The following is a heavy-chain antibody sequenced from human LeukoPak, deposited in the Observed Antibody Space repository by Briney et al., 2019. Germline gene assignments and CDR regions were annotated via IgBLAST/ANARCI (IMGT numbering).Heavy chain of an antibody. CDR3: ARHISALGYCSGGSCKAGIYDSSGSSDAFDI. V-gene: IGHV4-39*01. Sequence: SETLSLTCTVSGGSLSSSSYYWGWIRQPPGKGLEWIGSIYYSGSTYYNPSLKSRVTISVDTSKNQFSLKLSSVTAADTAVYYCARHISALGYCSGGSCKAGIYDSSGSSDAFDIWGQGTMVTVSS. D-gene: IGHD2-15*01. CDR1: GGSLSSSSYY. CDR2: IYYSGST. J-gene: IGHJ3*02.